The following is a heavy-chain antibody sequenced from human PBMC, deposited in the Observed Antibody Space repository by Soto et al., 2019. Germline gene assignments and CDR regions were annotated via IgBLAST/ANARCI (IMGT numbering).Heavy chain of an antibody. CDR1: RGTYSSYA. Sequence: GAPVKVSCKASRGTYSSYAISWVRQAPGQGPEWMGGIIPISGTANCAQKFQGRVTITADESTSTAYMELSSLRSEDTAVYYCASKRDTAMVKFYYIGMDVWGQGTTVTVSS. CDR2: IIPISGTA. V-gene: IGHV1-69*13. D-gene: IGHD5-18*01. CDR3: ASKRDTAMVKFYYIGMDV. J-gene: IGHJ6*02.